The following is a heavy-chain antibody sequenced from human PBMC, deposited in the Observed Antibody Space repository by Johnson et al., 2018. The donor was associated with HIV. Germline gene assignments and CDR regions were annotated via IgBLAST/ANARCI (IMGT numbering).Heavy chain of an antibody. CDR2: IRYDGSNK. V-gene: IGHV3-30*02. Sequence: QVQLVESGGGVVQPGRSLRLSCVASGFTFSTYGMHWVRQAPGKGLEWVAFIRYDGSNKYYADSVKGRFTISRDNSKNTLYLQMNSLRAEDTAVYYCAKDPPPVGATDAFDIWGQGTMVTVSS. CDR3: AKDPPPVGATDAFDI. D-gene: IGHD1-26*01. J-gene: IGHJ3*02. CDR1: GFTFSTYG.